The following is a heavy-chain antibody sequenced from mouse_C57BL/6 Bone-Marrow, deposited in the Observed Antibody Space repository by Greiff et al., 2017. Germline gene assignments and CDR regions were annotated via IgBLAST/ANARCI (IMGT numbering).Heavy chain of an antibody. CDR3: AREGSSYAWFAY. CDR2: IYPGSGST. Sequence: VQLKESGAELVKPGASVKMSCKASGYTFTSYWITWVKQRPGQGLEWIGDIYPGSGSTNYNEKFKSKATLTVDTSSSTAYMQLSSLTSEDSAVYYCAREGSSYAWFAYWGQGTLVTVSA. V-gene: IGHV1-55*01. D-gene: IGHD1-1*01. CDR1: GYTFTSYW. J-gene: IGHJ3*01.